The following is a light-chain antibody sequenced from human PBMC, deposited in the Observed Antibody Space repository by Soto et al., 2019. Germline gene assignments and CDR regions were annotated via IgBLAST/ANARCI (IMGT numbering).Light chain of an antibody. CDR1: QNIRSNY. Sequence: DIVLRQSPGNLSLSPGQRATLSCRASQNIRSNYIAWFQQKPGQPPRLLIYGAINRATGIPARFSGSGSGTEFSLTISSLEPEDFVVYYCQQYHSPPLTFGPGTKVEIK. V-gene: IGKV3-20*01. J-gene: IGKJ1*01. CDR3: QQYHSPPLT. CDR2: GAI.